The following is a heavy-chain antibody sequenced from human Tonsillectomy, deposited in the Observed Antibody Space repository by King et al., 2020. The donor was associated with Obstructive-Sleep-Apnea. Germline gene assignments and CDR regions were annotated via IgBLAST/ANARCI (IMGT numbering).Heavy chain of an antibody. CDR2: ISWNSGSI. V-gene: IGHV3-9*01. J-gene: IGHJ5*02. CDR1: GFTFDDYA. D-gene: IGHD2-15*01. Sequence: VQLVESGGGLVQPGRSRRLSCAASGFTFDDYAMHWVRQAPGKGLEWVSGISWNSGSIGYADSVKCRFTISRDNAKNSLYLQMNSLRAEDTALYYCAKDTGAVVGYNWFDPWGQGTLVTVSS. CDR3: AKDTGAVVGYNWFDP.